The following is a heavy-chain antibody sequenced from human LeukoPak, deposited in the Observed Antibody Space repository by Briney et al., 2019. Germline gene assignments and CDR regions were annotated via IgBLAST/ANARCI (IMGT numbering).Heavy chain of an antibody. D-gene: IGHD6-13*01. CDR2: VYHVGTT. V-gene: IGHV4-38-2*02. CDR3: ARVSSSWYQDWYFDL. Sequence: SETLSLTCTVSGYSISSGYYWGWIRQPPGKGLEWIGVYHVGTTDYNPSLKSRVTISVDGSKNQMSLTLSSVAAEDTAVYYCARVSSSWYQDWYFDLWGRGTLVTVSS. J-gene: IGHJ2*01. CDR1: GYSISSGYY.